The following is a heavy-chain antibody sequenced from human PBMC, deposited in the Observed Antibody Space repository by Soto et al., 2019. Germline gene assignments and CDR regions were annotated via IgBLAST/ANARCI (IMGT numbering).Heavy chain of an antibody. J-gene: IGHJ4*02. CDR1: GFTFSSFG. Sequence: QVHLVESGGGVAHPGRSLRLSWAASGFTFSSFGLHWARQAPGKGLEWVAVISYEENSNYYAESVTGRFTISRDNSKNTLYLEMNSLRAEDTALYYCAKEGVGTTVGTSHGIGDFWGQGTLVTVSS. V-gene: IGHV3-30*18. D-gene: IGHD4-17*01. CDR3: AKEGVGTTVGTSHGIGDF. CDR2: ISYEENSN.